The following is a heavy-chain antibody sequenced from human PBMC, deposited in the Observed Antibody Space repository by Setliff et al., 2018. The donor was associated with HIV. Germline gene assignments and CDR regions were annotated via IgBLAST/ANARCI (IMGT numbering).Heavy chain of an antibody. J-gene: IGHJ3*02. D-gene: IGHD4-17*01. Sequence: PSETLSLTCTVSGGSISSGSYYWTWIRQPAGKGLEWIGHIYTGGTTNYNPSLKSRVSISADMSKNHFSLNLGSVTAADTAVYYCCRSMTTVLEDAFDIWGQGAMVTVSS. CDR3: CRSMTTVLEDAFDI. CDR1: GGSISSGSYY. CDR2: IYTGGTT. V-gene: IGHV4-61*09.